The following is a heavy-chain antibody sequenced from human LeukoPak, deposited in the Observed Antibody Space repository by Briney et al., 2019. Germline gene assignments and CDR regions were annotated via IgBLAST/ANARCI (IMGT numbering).Heavy chain of an antibody. CDR3: AREHTTETIPYYFDC. Sequence: PSETLSLTCTVSGGSISSYYWSWIRQPAGKGLEWIGRIYPSGSTNYNPSLKSRVTMSVDTSKNHFSLNLSSVTAADTAVYYCAREHTTETIPYYFDCWGQGTLVTVSS. CDR1: GGSISSYY. J-gene: IGHJ4*02. V-gene: IGHV4-4*07. CDR2: IYPSGST. D-gene: IGHD4-17*01.